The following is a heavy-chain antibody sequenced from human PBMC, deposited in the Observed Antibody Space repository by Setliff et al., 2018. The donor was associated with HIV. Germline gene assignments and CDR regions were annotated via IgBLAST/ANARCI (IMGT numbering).Heavy chain of an antibody. CDR1: GYSFARYG. Sequence: RASVMVSCKASGYSFARYGLSWVRQAPGQGLEWMGWINVNSGGTKYAQKFQGRVTMTRDTSISTAYMEVSSLRSDDTAVYYCAREGSPIYYFDYWSQGTLVTVSS. V-gene: IGHV1-2*02. J-gene: IGHJ4*02. D-gene: IGHD3-10*01. CDR3: AREGSPIYYFDY. CDR2: INVNSGGT.